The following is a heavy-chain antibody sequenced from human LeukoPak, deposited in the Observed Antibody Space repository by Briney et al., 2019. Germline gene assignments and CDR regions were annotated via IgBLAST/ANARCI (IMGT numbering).Heavy chain of an antibody. CDR1: GYMFTSYG. CDR3: ARGSRPIDH. J-gene: IGHJ4*02. CDR2: ISAYNGNT. D-gene: IGHD6-13*01. V-gene: IGHV1-18*01. Sequence: ASVRVSCKASGYMFTSYGISWVRQAAGQGLEWMGWISAYNGNTNYVQKFQGRGTMTTDTSTSTAYKELRSLTSDDTAVYYCARGSRPIDHWGQGALVTVSS.